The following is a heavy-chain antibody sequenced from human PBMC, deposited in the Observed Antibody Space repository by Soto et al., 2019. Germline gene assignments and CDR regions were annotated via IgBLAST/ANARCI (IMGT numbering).Heavy chain of an antibody. CDR2: IYYSGST. V-gene: IGHV4-59*01. J-gene: IGHJ4*02. CDR3: ARGSYGYFDY. D-gene: IGHD5-18*01. Sequence: PSETLSLTCTVSGGSISSYYWSWIRRPPGKGLEWIGYIYYSGSTNYNPSLKSRVTISVDTSKNQFSLKLSSVTAADTAVYYCARGSYGYFDYWGQGTLVTVSS. CDR1: GGSISSYY.